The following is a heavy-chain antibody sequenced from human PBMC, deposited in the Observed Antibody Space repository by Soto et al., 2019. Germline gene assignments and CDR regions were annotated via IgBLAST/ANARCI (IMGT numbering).Heavy chain of an antibody. D-gene: IGHD6-19*01. CDR2: IRSKTNSYAT. J-gene: IGHJ4*02. V-gene: IGHV3-73*01. Sequence: PGGSLRLSCAASGLSFEGSAMHWVRQASGKGLEWVGHIRSKTNSYATAYAESVKGRFTISRDDSMNTAYLQMNSLKTEDTAVYFCTRQTDAVQWLVVPTDYNFDYWGQGTLVTVSS. CDR3: TRQTDAVQWLVVPTDYNFDY. CDR1: GLSFEGSA.